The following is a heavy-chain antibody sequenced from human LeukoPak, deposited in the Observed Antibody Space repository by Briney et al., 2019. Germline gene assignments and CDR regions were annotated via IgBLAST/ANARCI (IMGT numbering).Heavy chain of an antibody. D-gene: IGHD3-22*01. V-gene: IGHV3-23*01. Sequence: GGSLRLSCATSGFTLNTYAVSWVRQAPGKGLEWVSAISGSGGSTYYADSVKGRFTISRDNSKNTLYLQMNSLRAEDTAVYYCAKDRETYYYDSSGYYFDYWGQGTLVTVSS. J-gene: IGHJ4*02. CDR2: ISGSGGST. CDR3: AKDRETYYYDSSGYYFDY. CDR1: GFTLNTYA.